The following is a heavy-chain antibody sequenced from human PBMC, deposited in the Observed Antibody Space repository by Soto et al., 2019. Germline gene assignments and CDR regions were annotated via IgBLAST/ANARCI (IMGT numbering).Heavy chain of an antibody. Sequence: GASVKVSCKASGYTFTSYYMHWVRQAPGQGLEWMGIINPSGGSTSYAQKFQGRVTMTRDTSTSTVYMELSSLRSEDTAVYYCAREGMRSSSWYEAPYYYYYYGMDVWGQGTTVTVS. J-gene: IGHJ6*02. CDR2: INPSGGST. CDR1: GYTFTSYY. D-gene: IGHD6-13*01. V-gene: IGHV1-46*01. CDR3: AREGMRSSSWYEAPYYYYYYGMDV.